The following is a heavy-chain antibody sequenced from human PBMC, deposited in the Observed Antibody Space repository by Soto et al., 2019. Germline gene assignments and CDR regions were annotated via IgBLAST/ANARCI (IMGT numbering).Heavy chain of an antibody. D-gene: IGHD6-19*01. CDR1: GGSISSYY. CDR3: ARGGHSSGWDYFDY. Sequence: SETLSLTCTVSGGSISSYYWSWIRQRPGKGLEWIGYIYYSGSTNYNPSLKSRVTISVDTSKNQFSLKLSSVTAADTAVYYCARGGHSSGWDYFDYWGQGTLVTVSS. J-gene: IGHJ4*02. V-gene: IGHV4-59*01. CDR2: IYYSGST.